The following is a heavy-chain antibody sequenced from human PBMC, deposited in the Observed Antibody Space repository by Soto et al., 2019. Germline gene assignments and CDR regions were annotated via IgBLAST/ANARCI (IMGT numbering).Heavy chain of an antibody. CDR3: ARDSGIFGVVIVSYGMDV. CDR2: INPNSGGT. J-gene: IGHJ6*02. V-gene: IGHV1-2*02. Sequence: GVSVKVYFKTAGYPFTGYYMHLGRQAPGQGLEWMGWINPNSGGTNYAQKFQGRVTMTRDTSISTAYMELSRLRSDDTAVYYCARDSGIFGVVIVSYGMDVWGQGTPVTVSS. D-gene: IGHD3-3*01. CDR1: GYPFTGYY.